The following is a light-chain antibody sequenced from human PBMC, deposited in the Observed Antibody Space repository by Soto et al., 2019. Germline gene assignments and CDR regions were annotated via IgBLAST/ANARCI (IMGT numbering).Light chain of an antibody. V-gene: IGLV2-14*01. CDR3: SSYTSSSTYV. CDR1: SSDVGGYNY. Sequence: QSTLTQHTSVSGSPGQSITISCAGTSSDVGGYNYVSWYQQHPGKAPKLMIYDVSNRPSGVSNRFSGSKSGNTASLTISGLQAEDEADYYCSSYTSSSTYVFGTGIKVTVL. CDR2: DVS. J-gene: IGLJ1*01.